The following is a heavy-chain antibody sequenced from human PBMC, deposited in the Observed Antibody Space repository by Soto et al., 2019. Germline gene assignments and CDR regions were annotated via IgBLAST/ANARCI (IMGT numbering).Heavy chain of an antibody. J-gene: IGHJ4*02. CDR1: GYTFASHG. CDR3: ARGDGFFGY. CDR2: ISNYNGNA. Sequence: QVQLVQSGAEVKKPGASVKVSCKASGYTFASHGVTWVRQAPGQGLEWMGWISNYNGNANYAQKFQGRDTMTTDTSTRTVYMELRSLRSDDSAVYYCARGDGFFGYWGQGTLVTVSS. D-gene: IGHD2-21*02. V-gene: IGHV1-18*01.